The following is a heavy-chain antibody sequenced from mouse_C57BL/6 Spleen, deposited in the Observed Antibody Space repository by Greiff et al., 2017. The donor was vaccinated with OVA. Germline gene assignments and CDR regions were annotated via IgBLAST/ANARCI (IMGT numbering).Heavy chain of an antibody. J-gene: IGHJ2*01. Sequence: QVQLQPGPELVKPGASVKISCKASGYAFSSSWMNWVKQRPGKGLEWIGRIYPGDGDTNYNGKFKGKATLTADKSSSTAYMQLSSLTSEDSAVYFCARGDGYFDYWGQGTTLTVSS. CDR2: IYPGDGDT. D-gene: IGHD2-3*01. CDR1: GYAFSSSW. V-gene: IGHV1-82*01. CDR3: ARGDGYFDY.